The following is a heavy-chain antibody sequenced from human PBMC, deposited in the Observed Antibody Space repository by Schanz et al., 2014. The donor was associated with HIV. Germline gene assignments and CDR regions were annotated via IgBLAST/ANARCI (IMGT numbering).Heavy chain of an antibody. Sequence: EVQLVESGGGLIQPGGSLRLSCAASGFTVSSNYMSWVRQAPGKGLEWVSVIYSGGSTYYADSVKGRFTVSRDDSKNTVYVQMDSLTAEDTAVYYCAKDYGDFVPYGFLDFWGQGTLVAVSS. CDR1: GFTVSSNY. CDR3: AKDYGDFVPYGFLDF. J-gene: IGHJ4*02. D-gene: IGHD4-17*01. CDR2: IYSGGST. V-gene: IGHV3-66*03.